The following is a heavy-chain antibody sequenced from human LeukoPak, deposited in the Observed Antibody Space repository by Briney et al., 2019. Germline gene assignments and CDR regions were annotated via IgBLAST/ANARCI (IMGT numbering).Heavy chain of an antibody. V-gene: IGHV4-38-2*02. CDR1: GYSISSGYY. CDR2: IYHSGST. D-gene: IGHD5-18*01. Sequence: PSETLSLTCTVSGYSISSGYYWGWIRQPPGKGLEWIESIYHSGSTYYNPSLKSRVTISVDTSKNQFSLKLSSVTAADTAVYYCAREDTPMITPFDYWGQGTLVTVSS. CDR3: AREDTPMITPFDY. J-gene: IGHJ4*02.